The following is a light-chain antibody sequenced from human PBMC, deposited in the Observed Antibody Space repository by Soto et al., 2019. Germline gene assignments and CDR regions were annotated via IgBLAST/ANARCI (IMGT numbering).Light chain of an antibody. CDR1: SSNIGAGYD. J-gene: IGLJ1*01. V-gene: IGLV1-40*01. CDR2: GNT. CDR3: QSDDSSLSGSV. Sequence: QSVLTQPPSVSGAPGQRVTISCAGSSSNIGAGYDVHWYQHLPGTAPKLLMYGNTNRPSGVPDRFSGSRSGTSASLAITGLQPEEEADYYCQSDDSSLSGSVFRTGTKVTVL.